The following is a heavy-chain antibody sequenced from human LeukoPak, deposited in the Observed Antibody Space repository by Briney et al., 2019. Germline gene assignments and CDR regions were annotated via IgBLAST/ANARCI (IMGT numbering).Heavy chain of an antibody. D-gene: IGHD2-2*02. V-gene: IGHV3-23*01. CDR1: RFPFSSYA. CDR2: FNNNGGST. Sequence: GGSLKLPFSAPRFPFSSYAMRWVRQAPGKGPEWVSIFNNNGGSTYYADSVKGRFTISRDNSKNTLYLQMNSLRAEDTAVYYCAKGVGDCSSTRCYTRVFDYWGQGTLVTVSS. CDR3: AKGVGDCSSTRCYTRVFDY. J-gene: IGHJ4*02.